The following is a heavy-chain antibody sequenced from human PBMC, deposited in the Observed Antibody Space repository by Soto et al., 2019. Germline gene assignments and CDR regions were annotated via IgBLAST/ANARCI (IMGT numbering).Heavy chain of an antibody. J-gene: IGHJ6*02. D-gene: IGHD6-13*01. CDR3: ARAYSSSWYYGMDV. CDR1: GGSISSYY. CDR2: IYYSVST. Sequence: XGILSLTFTVSGGSISSYYWSWIGQPPGKGLEWIGYIYYSVSTNYNPSLKSRVTISVDTSKNQFSLKLSSVTAADTAVYYCARAYSSSWYYGMDVWGQGTTVTVSS. V-gene: IGHV4-59*01.